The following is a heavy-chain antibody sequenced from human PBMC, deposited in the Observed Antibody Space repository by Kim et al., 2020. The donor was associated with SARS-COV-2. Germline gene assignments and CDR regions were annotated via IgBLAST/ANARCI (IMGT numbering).Heavy chain of an antibody. J-gene: IGHJ3*02. D-gene: IGHD4-17*01. CDR2: ISSSSSYI. CDR3: ARDYGVSGILGAEPREYNDAFDI. Sequence: GGSLRLSCAASGFTFSSYSMNWVRQAPGKGLEWVSSISSSSSYIYYADSVKGRFTISRDNAKNSLYLQMNSLRAEDTAVYYCARDYGVSGILGAEPREYNDAFDIWGQGIMVTVSS. V-gene: IGHV3-21*01. CDR1: GFTFSSYS.